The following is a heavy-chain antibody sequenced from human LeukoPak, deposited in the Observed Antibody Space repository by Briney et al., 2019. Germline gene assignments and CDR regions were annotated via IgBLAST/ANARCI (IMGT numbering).Heavy chain of an antibody. V-gene: IGHV3-74*01. D-gene: IGHD1-26*01. CDR1: GFTFSSYW. Sequence: GGSLRLSCAASGFTFSSYWMHWVRQVPGKGLVWVSRINSDGSSTSYADSVRGRFTISRDNAKNTVYLQMNSLRAEDTAVYYCARGGSYSNDAFDIWGQGTMVTVSS. J-gene: IGHJ3*02. CDR2: INSDGSST. CDR3: ARGGSYSNDAFDI.